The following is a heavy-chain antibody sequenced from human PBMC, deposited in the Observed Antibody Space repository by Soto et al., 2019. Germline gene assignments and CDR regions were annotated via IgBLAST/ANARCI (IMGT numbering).Heavy chain of an antibody. V-gene: IGHV1-46*01. Sequence: QVQLVQSGAEVKKPGASVKVSCKASGYTFTSYYMHWVRQAPGQGLEWMGIINPSGGSTSYAQKFQGRVTMTRDTSTGTVYMELSSLRSEDTAVYYCARADYYGSGSYYLFDYWGQGTLVTVSS. J-gene: IGHJ4*02. D-gene: IGHD3-10*01. CDR3: ARADYYGSGSYYLFDY. CDR2: INPSGGST. CDR1: GYTFTSYY.